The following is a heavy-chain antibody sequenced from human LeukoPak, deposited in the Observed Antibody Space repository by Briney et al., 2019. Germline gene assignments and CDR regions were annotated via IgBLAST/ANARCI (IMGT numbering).Heavy chain of an antibody. D-gene: IGHD6-19*01. V-gene: IGHV3-23*01. J-gene: IGHJ4*02. CDR3: ASSSSGWYNFDY. CDR2: IRASGGST. CDR1: GFTFSSYA. Sequence: GGSLRLSCAASGFTFSSYAMSWVRQAPGKGLDWVSAIRASGGSTFYADSVRGRFTISRDNSKNTLDLQMNNLRAEDTAVYYCASSSSGWYNFDYWGQGTLVTVSS.